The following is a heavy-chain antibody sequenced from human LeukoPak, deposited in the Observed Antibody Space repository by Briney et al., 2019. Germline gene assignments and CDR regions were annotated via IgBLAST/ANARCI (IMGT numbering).Heavy chain of an antibody. CDR2: INTDGSST. V-gene: IGHV3-74*01. CDR3: ARDQAGYYYYYYMDV. D-gene: IGHD6-13*01. J-gene: IGHJ6*03. CDR1: GFIFSSYW. Sequence: GGSLRLSCAASGFIFSSYWMHWVRQAPGKGLVWVSRINTDGSSTSYADSVKGRFTISRDNAKNTLYLQMNSLRAEDTAVYYCARDQAGYYYYYYMDVWGKGTTVTVSS.